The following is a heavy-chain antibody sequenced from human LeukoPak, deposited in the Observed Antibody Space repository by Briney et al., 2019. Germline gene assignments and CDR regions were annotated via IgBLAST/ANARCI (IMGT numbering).Heavy chain of an antibody. D-gene: IGHD6-13*01. V-gene: IGHV4-59*01. CDR1: GGSMSTYY. J-gene: IGHJ4*02. CDR3: ARGTHSTSPIPLDY. Sequence: SETLSLTCTVSGGSMSTYYWSWIRQTPGKGLEWIGYIYYSGSTNYNPSLKSRVTISVDTSKNQFSLKVNSVTAADTAVYYCARGTHSTSPIPLDYWGQGTLVTVSS. CDR2: IYYSGST.